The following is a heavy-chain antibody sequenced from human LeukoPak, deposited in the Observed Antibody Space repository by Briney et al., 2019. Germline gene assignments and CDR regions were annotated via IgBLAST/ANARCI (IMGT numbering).Heavy chain of an antibody. D-gene: IGHD5-24*01. V-gene: IGHV3-23*01. J-gene: IGHJ4*02. Sequence: GGSLRLSCAASGFTFSRYVLTWVRQAPGKGLEWVSAIGGSGGSTYYADSVKGRFTISRDNSKNTLYLQMNSLRAEDTAVYYCAKGAVEMEFFDYWGQGTLVTVSS. CDR3: AKGAVEMEFFDY. CDR2: IGGSGGST. CDR1: GFTFSRYV.